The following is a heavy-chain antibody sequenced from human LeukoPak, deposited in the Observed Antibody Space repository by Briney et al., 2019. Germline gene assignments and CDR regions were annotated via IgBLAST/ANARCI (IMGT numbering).Heavy chain of an antibody. CDR2: IHPHSGDT. V-gene: IGHV1-2*02. CDR1: GYTFTGYY. D-gene: IGHD2-15*01. Sequence: ASVKVSCKASGYTFTGYYIHWVRQAPGQGLEWMGWIHPHSGDTGYAQMFQGRVSMTRDTSVSTAYMELSSLRSDDTAVYYCAREDCTSGSCYQNFDFWGQGTLVTVSS. J-gene: IGHJ4*02. CDR3: AREDCTSGSCYQNFDF.